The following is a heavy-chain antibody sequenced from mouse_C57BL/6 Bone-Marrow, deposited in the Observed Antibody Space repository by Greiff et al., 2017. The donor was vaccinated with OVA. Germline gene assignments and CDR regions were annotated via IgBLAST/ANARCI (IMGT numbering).Heavy chain of an antibody. CDR3: ARMPLYYGYPYYAMDY. J-gene: IGHJ4*01. V-gene: IGHV8-8*01. Sequence: QVTLKESGPGLLQPSQTLILTCSFSGFSLSTFGMGVGWIRQPSGKGLEWLAHIWWDDDKYYNPALKSRLTISKDTSKNQVFLKIANVDTADTATYYCARMPLYYGYPYYAMDYWGQGTSVTVSS. D-gene: IGHD2-2*01. CDR1: GFSLSTFGMG. CDR2: IWWDDDK.